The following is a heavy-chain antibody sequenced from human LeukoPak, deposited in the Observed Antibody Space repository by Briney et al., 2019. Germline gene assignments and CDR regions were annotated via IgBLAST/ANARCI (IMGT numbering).Heavy chain of an antibody. CDR3: AKDDAWLRFGE. D-gene: IGHD3-10*01. Sequence: GGTLRLSCAASGFTFSNHGMNWVRQAPGKGLEWVSGISPSGDIIYYAASVKGRFTISRDNSKNTLYLEVISLTAEDTAVYYCAKDDAWLRFGEWSQGTLVTVSS. J-gene: IGHJ4*02. V-gene: IGHV3-23*01. CDR2: ISPSGDII. CDR1: GFTFSNHG.